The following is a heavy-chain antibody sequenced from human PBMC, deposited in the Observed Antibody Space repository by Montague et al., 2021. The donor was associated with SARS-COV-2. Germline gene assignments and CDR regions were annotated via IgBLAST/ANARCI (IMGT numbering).Heavy chain of an antibody. J-gene: IGHJ3*02. CDR3: ARPLVRGVPKAFDI. CDR2: IYYSGTT. V-gene: IGHV4-39*01. Sequence: SETLSLTCTVSGGSITRNYYWGWIPQPPGKGLEWVGNIYYSGTTFINPSLESRVTISVDASKNQFSLNLTSVTAADTAVYYCARPLVRGVPKAFDIWGQGALVIVSS. D-gene: IGHD3-10*01. CDR1: GGSITRNYY.